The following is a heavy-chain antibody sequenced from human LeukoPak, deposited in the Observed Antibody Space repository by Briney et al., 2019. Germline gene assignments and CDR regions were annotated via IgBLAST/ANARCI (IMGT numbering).Heavy chain of an antibody. CDR3: AKDKAQAYYASGSLVL. V-gene: IGHV3-21*04. D-gene: IGHD3-10*01. J-gene: IGHJ4*02. CDR1: GFTFSNAW. CDR2: ISGSGGDT. Sequence: GGSLRLSCAASGFTFSNAWMSWVRQAPGKGLEWVPTISGSGGDTYYADSVKGRFTISRDNAKGSLYLQMNNLRTEDTALYYCAKDKAQAYYASGSLVLWGQGTLVTVSS.